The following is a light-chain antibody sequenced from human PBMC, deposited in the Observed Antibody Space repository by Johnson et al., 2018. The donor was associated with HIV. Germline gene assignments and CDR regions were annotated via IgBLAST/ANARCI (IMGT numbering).Light chain of an antibody. J-gene: IGLJ1*01. CDR2: KND. CDR1: GSNIGSNT. V-gene: IGLV1-44*01. Sequence: LTRPPSVSGTPGQRVPIFCSGSGSNIGSNTVNWYQQLPGAAPKLLLYKNDQRPSGVSARFSGSKSGTSASLAIRGLRPEDEADYYCAAWDDNLNGYVIGTGTKVTV. CDR3: AAWDDNLNGYV.